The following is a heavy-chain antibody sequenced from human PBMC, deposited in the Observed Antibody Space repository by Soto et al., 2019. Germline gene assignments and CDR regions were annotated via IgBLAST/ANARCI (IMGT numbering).Heavy chain of an antibody. Sequence: SGPTLVNPTDTLTLTCSVSGFSLTLGRMAVTWIRQPPGKALEWLAHILSTDETSYATSLKTRVTISKDISKSQVLLTMTNVDPVDTATYFCARIDYTGSPLIDYWGQGTLVTVSS. J-gene: IGHJ4*02. CDR2: ILSTDET. D-gene: IGHD1-26*01. V-gene: IGHV2-26*01. CDR1: GFSLTLGRMA. CDR3: ARIDYTGSPLIDY.